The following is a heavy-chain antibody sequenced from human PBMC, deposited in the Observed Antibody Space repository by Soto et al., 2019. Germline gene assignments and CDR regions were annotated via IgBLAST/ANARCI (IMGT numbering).Heavy chain of an antibody. CDR1: GFTFSSYA. V-gene: IGHV3-30-3*01. CDR3: ASARHPITXSSSPDKYYYYYYGMDV. D-gene: IGHD6-6*01. J-gene: IGHJ6*02. CDR2: ISYDGSNK. Sequence: GGSLRLSCAASGFTFSSYAMHWVRQAPGKGLEWVAVISYDGSNKYYADSVKGRFTISRDNSKNTLYLQMNSLRAEDTAVYYCASARHPITXSSSPDKYYYYYYGMDVWGQGTTVTVSS.